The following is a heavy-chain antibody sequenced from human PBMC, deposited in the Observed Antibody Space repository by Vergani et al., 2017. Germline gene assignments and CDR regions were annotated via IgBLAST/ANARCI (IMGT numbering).Heavy chain of an antibody. D-gene: IGHD2-2*01. CDR3: AKAQGIVVVPAAAGFIDY. Sequence: EVQLLESGGGLVQPGGSLRLSCAASGFTFSSYAMSWVRQAPGKGLEWVSAISGRGGSTYYADSVKGRFTISRDNSKTTLYLQMNSLRAEDTAVYYCAKAQGIVVVPAAAGFIDYWGQGTLVTVSS. CDR1: GFTFSSYA. J-gene: IGHJ4*02. CDR2: ISGRGGST. V-gene: IGHV3-23*01.